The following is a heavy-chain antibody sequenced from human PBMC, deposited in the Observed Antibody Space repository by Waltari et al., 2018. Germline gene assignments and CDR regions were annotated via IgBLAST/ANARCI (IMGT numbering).Heavy chain of an antibody. V-gene: IGHV4-34*01. D-gene: IGHD1-26*01. CDR1: GGSSRGYY. Sequence: QVQLQQWGAGLLKPSETLSLTCAVYGGSSRGYYWSWIRQPPGKGLEWIGEINHSGSTNYNPSLKSRVTISVDTSKNQFSLKLSAVTAADTAVYYCARGGGGSYSALIYGGQGTLVTVSS. CDR2: INHSGST. CDR3: ARGGGGSYSALIY. J-gene: IGHJ4*02.